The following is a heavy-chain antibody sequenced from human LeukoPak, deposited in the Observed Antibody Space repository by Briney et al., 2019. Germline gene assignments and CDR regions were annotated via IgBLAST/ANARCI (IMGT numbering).Heavy chain of an antibody. Sequence: GRSLRLSCGATGFTISSYWMHWVRQAPGKGLVWVSRINGDGSSTTYADSVKGRLTISRDNAKNTLYLQMNSLRAEDTAVYYCAKGGTTVVDYWGQGTLVTVSS. D-gene: IGHD4-23*01. CDR1: GFTISSYW. CDR3: AKGGTTVVDY. CDR2: INGDGSST. J-gene: IGHJ4*02. V-gene: IGHV3-74*03.